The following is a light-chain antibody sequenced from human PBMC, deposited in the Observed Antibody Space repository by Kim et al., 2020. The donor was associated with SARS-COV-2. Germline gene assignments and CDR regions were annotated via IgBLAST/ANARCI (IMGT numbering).Light chain of an antibody. V-gene: IGLV2-14*01. CDR1: SSDIGGYNY. Sequence: LTQPASVSGSPGQSITISCTGTSSDIGGYNYVSLYQQHPGKAPKVMIYDVSKRPSGTSNRFSGSKSGNTASLTISVLQAEDEADHYCISYTSSSTVVFGGGAQLTVL. CDR2: DVS. J-gene: IGLJ3*02. CDR3: ISYTSSSTVV.